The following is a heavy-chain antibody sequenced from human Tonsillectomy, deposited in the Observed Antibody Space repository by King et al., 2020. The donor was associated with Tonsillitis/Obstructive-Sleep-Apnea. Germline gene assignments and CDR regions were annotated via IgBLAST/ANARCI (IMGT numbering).Heavy chain of an antibody. J-gene: IGHJ4*02. Sequence: LQLQESGPGLVKPSETLSLTCTVSGGSISSSSYYWGWIRQPPGKGLEWIGSIYYSGSTYYNPSLKSRVTISVDTSKNQFSLKLSSVTAADTAVYYCAGLLGLYGFDYWGQGTLVTVSS. CDR1: GGSISSSSYY. CDR2: IYYSGST. CDR3: AGLLGLYGFDY. V-gene: IGHV4-39*01. D-gene: IGHD3-16*01.